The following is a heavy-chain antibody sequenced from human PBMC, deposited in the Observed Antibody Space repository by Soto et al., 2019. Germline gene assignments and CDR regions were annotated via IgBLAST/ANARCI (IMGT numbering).Heavy chain of an antibody. CDR1: GFAFSSYE. D-gene: IGHD2-8*01. V-gene: IGHV3-48*03. J-gene: IGHJ6*02. Sequence: PGGSLRLSCAASGFAFSSYEMNWVRQAPGKGLEWISKIGDGDNTMYYADSVKGRFTISRDNARNSLYLQMNSLRAEDTAVYYCARDSPVLMVFSGSSYHYYGMDVWGQGTTVTVSS. CDR3: ARDSPVLMVFSGSSYHYYGMDV. CDR2: IGDGDNTM.